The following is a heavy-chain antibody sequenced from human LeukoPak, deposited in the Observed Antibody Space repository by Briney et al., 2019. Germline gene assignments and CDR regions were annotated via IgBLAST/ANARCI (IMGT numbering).Heavy chain of an antibody. J-gene: IGHJ4*02. D-gene: IGHD2-15*01. CDR3: ARGGGYCSGASCYGIDY. CDR2: ISGNGGST. CDR1: GFTFSSYA. Sequence: PGGSLRLSCAASGFTFSSYAIHWVRQAPGKGLEYVSTISGNGGSTYYANSVRGRFTISRDNSKNTLYLQMGSLRAEDMAVYYCARGGGYCSGASCYGIDYWGQGTLVTVSS. V-gene: IGHV3-64*01.